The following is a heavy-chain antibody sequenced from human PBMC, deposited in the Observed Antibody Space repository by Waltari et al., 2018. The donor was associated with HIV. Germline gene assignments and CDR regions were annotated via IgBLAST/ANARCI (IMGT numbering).Heavy chain of an antibody. J-gene: IGHJ6*02. CDR3: ASITYSGSYPYYGMDV. CDR1: GGTFSSYA. CDR2: IIPIFGTA. D-gene: IGHD1-26*01. Sequence: QVQLVQSGAEVKKPGSSVKVSCKASGGTFSSYAISWVRPAPGQGLEWMGGIIPIFGTANYAQKFQGRVTITADKSTSTAYMELSSLRSEDTAVYYCASITYSGSYPYYGMDVWGQGTTVTVSS. V-gene: IGHV1-69*06.